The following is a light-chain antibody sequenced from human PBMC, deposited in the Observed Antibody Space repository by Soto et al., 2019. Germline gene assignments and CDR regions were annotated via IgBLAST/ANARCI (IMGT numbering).Light chain of an antibody. CDR3: QHYNVYPWT. Sequence: IQMTQTTCSLRASVAHSVTLSCRASQTVERWLAWYQQKPGKAPKLLISDVSSLERGVPSRFSGSGSATEFTLTISGLQSDDFATYYCQHYNVYPWTLGQGTKVDI. CDR1: QTVERW. CDR2: DVS. J-gene: IGKJ1*01. V-gene: IGKV1-5*01.